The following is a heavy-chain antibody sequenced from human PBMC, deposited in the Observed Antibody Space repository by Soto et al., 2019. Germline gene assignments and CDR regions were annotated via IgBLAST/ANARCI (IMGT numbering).Heavy chain of an antibody. D-gene: IGHD7-27*01. V-gene: IGHV3-11*01. J-gene: IGHJ3*02. Sequence: GESLKISCAASGFTFSDYYMSWIRQAPGKGLEWVSYISSSGSTIYYADSVKGRFTISRDNAKNSLYLQMNSLRAEDTAVYYCARVRLTGDAFDIWGQGTMVTVSS. CDR2: ISSSGSTI. CDR1: GFTFSDYY. CDR3: ARVRLTGDAFDI.